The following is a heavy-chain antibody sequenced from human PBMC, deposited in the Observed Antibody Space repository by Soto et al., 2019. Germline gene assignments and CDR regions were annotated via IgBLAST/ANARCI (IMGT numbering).Heavy chain of an antibody. CDR1: GGSISSSSYY. D-gene: IGHD5-18*01. J-gene: IGHJ4*02. CDR3: ARQKIGYSYGYGEVEDFDY. CDR2: INHSGST. V-gene: IGHV4-39*01. Sequence: SETLSLTCTVSGGSISSSSYYWGWIRQPPGKGLEWIGEINHSGSTNYNPSLKSRVTISVDTSKNQFSLKLSSVTAADTAVYYCARQKIGYSYGYGEVEDFDYWGQGTLVTVSS.